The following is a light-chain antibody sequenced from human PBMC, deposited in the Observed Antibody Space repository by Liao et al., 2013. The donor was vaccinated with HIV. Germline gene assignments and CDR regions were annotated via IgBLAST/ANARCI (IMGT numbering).Light chain of an antibody. J-gene: IGLJ1*01. CDR1: YLGDKY. Sequence: SSELTQPPSVSVSPGQTASITCSGDYLGDKYASWYQHKPGQAPVLVIYQDNNRPSGIPERFSGSNSGNTATLTISGTQATDEADYYCQTWDSTSYVFGTGTKVIVL. CDR3: QTWDSTSYV. CDR2: QDN. V-gene: IGLV3-1*01.